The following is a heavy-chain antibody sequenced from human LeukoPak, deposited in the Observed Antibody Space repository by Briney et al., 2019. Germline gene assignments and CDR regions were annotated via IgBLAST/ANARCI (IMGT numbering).Heavy chain of an antibody. J-gene: IGHJ4*02. Sequence: PGGSLRLSCAAPGFTFSSYAMSWVRQAPGKGLEWVSAISGSGGSTYYADSVKGRFTISRDNSKNTLYLQMNSLRAEDTAVYYCAKSLMVRGVVTYFDYWGQGTLVTVSS. CDR3: AKSLMVRGVVTYFDY. D-gene: IGHD3-10*01. V-gene: IGHV3-23*01. CDR1: GFTFSSYA. CDR2: ISGSGGST.